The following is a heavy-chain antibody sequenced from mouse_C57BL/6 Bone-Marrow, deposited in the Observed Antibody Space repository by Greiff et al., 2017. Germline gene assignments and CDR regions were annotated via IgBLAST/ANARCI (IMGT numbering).Heavy chain of an antibody. CDR1: GYTFTSYW. J-gene: IGHJ1*03. CDR3: ASEGTTTVVATGYFDV. V-gene: IGHV1-72*01. D-gene: IGHD1-1*01. Sequence: VQLQQPGAELVKPGASVKLSCKASGYTFTSYWMHWVKQRPGRGLEWIGRIDPNSGGTKYNEKFKSKATLTVDKPSSTAYMQLSSLTSEDSAVYYCASEGTTTVVATGYFDVWGTGTTVTVSS. CDR2: IDPNSGGT.